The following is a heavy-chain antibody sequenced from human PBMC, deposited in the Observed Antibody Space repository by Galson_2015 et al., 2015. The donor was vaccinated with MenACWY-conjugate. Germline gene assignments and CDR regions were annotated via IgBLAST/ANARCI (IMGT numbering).Heavy chain of an antibody. V-gene: IGHV5-51*01. J-gene: IGHJ4*02. CDR2: IYPADSDT. Sequence: QSGAEVKKPGESLKISCKGSGYTFTSYWIGWVRQMAGKGLEWMGIIYPADSDTRYSPSFQGQVTISADKSISTAYLQWSGLEASDTAMYYCARQDIRTSPSFDYWGQGTLVTVSS. D-gene: IGHD1-14*01. CDR1: GYTFTSYW. CDR3: ARQDIRTSPSFDY.